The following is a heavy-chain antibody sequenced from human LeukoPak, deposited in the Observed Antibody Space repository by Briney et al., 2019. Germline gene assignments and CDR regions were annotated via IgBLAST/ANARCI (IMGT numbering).Heavy chain of an antibody. CDR2: IYYSGST. CDR1: GYSISSGYY. D-gene: IGHD2-2*01. J-gene: IGHJ4*02. V-gene: IGHV4-38-2*02. Sequence: SETLSLTCTVSGYSISSGYYWGWIRQPPGKGLEWIGSIYYSGSTYYNPSLKSRVTISVDTSKNQFSLKLSSVTAADTAVYYCARPQSHCSGITCSFDYWGQGALVTVSS. CDR3: ARPQSHCSGITCSFDY.